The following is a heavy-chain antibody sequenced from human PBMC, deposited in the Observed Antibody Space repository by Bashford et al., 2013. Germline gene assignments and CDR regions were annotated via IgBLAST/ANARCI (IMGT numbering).Heavy chain of an antibody. V-gene: IGHV3-7*03. CDR3: AKDLVVVPAAMEYYGMDV. J-gene: IGHJ6*02. Sequence: VRQGSRKGAGWVANIKQDGSEKYYVDSVKGRFTISRDNSKNTLYLQMNSLRAEDTAVYYCAKDLVVVPAAMEYYGMDVWGQGTTVTVSS. D-gene: IGHD2-2*01. CDR2: IKQDGSEK.